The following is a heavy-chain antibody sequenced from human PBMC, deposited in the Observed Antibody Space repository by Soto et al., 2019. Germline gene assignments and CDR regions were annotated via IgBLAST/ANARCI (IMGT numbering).Heavy chain of an antibody. V-gene: IGHV3-7*01. CDR2: IKQDGSEK. J-gene: IGHJ5*02. CDR3: ARGEAIGDDP. CDR1: GLTFSSYW. D-gene: IGHD3-10*01. Sequence: EVQLVEAGGGLAQPGGSLRLSCAASGLTFSSYWMTWVRQAPGKVLEWVANIKQDGSEKYYVDSVKGRFTISRDNAKNSLYLQMNNLRVEDTAVYYCARGEAIGDDPWGHGTLVTVSS.